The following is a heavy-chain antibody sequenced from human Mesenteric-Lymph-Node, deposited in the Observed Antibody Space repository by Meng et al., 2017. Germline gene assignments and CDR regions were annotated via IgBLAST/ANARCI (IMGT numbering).Heavy chain of an antibody. CDR1: GGSITSNNW. V-gene: IGHV4-4*02. J-gene: IGHJ4*02. Sequence: QVQLQESGPGLVKPSETLSLTCTVSGGSITSNNWWTWVRQPPGKGLEWIGEISQRGSTNYNPSPKSRVTISLDKSKNQFFLTLNSVTAADTAVYYCARASYSWNLGDFWGQGTLVTVSS. D-gene: IGHD1-20*01. CDR2: ISQRGST. CDR3: ARASYSWNLGDF.